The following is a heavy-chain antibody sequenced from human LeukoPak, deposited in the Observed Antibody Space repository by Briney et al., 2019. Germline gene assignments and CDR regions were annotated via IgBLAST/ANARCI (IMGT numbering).Heavy chain of an antibody. Sequence: GGSLRLSCAASVFAGCINYVRCVPHAPGGGGGGGSPISGRDGSTYYEDYVNGRFTISRDNCKNTMYMQMNNLRVEDTTVYYCAKDEDEMVSYNYYYMDVWGKGTTVTVSS. D-gene: IGHD5-24*01. V-gene: IGHV3-23*01. CDR1: VFAGCINY. CDR3: AKDEDEMVSYNYYYMDV. CDR2: ISGRDGST. J-gene: IGHJ6*03.